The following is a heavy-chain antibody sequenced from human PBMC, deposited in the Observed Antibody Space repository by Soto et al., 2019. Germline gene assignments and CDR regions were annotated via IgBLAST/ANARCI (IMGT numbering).Heavy chain of an antibody. D-gene: IGHD3-22*01. CDR3: ARRSRPIYDSSGYYAFDI. V-gene: IGHV3-30*03. J-gene: IGHJ3*02. CDR1: GFTFSSYG. Sequence: PGGSLRLSCAASGFTFSSYGMHWVRQAPGKGLEWVAIISYDGSNTYYADSVKGRFTISRGNAKNSLYLQMNSLRAEDTAVYYCARRSRPIYDSSGYYAFDIWGQGTMVTVSS. CDR2: ISYDGSNT.